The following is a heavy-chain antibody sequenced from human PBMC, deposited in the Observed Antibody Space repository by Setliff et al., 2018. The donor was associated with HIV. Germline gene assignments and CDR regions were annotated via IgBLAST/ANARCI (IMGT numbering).Heavy chain of an antibody. CDR1: GFTFSSYA. CDR3: ATLRVDYFDY. Sequence: PGGSLRLSCTASGFTFSSYAMSWVRQAPGKGLEWVSRISGSGDNTYYADSVKGRFAISRDNSRDTLYLQMNSLRAEDTAIYYCATLRVDYFDYWGQGTLVTVSS. V-gene: IGHV3-23*01. CDR2: ISGSGDNT. D-gene: IGHD3-3*01. J-gene: IGHJ4*02.